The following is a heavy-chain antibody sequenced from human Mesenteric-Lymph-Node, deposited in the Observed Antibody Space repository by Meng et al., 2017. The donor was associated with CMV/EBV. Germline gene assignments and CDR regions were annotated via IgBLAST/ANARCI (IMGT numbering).Heavy chain of an antibody. CDR1: GFTFSSYS. Sequence: GESLKISCAASGFTFSSYSMNWVRQAPGKGLEWVSSISSSSSYIYYADSVKGRFTISRDNAKNSLYLQMNSLRAEDTAVYYCARASWGGSSGLAYWGQGTLVTVSS. V-gene: IGHV3-21*01. D-gene: IGHD6-25*01. J-gene: IGHJ4*02. CDR2: ISSSSSYI. CDR3: ARASWGGSSGLAY.